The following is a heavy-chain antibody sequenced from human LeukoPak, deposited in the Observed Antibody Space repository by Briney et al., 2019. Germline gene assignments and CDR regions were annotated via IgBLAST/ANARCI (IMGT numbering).Heavy chain of an antibody. CDR3: ARDPGVGIAAAGGFDY. D-gene: IGHD6-13*01. V-gene: IGHV1-46*01. CDR1: GYTFTSYY. J-gene: IGHJ4*02. CDR2: INPSGGST. Sequence: ASVKVSRKASGYTFTSYYMHWVRQAPGQGLEWMGIINPSGGSTSYAQKFQGRVTMTRDTSTSTVYMELSSLRSEDTAVYYCARDPGVGIAAAGGFDYWGQGTLVTVSS.